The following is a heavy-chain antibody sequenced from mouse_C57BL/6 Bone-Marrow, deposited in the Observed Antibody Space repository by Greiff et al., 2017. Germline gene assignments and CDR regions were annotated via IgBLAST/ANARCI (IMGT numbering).Heavy chain of an antibody. CDR3: ARGPLDYGRLLMDV. V-gene: IGHV1-26*01. D-gene: IGHD2-4*01. CDR1: GYTFTDYY. Sequence: VQLQQSGPELVQPGASVKISCKASGYTFTDYYMNWVQQSHGKSLEWIGDINPNNGGTSYNQKFKGKSTLPVDKSSSTAYMELRSLTSEDSAVYYCARGPLDYGRLLMDVWGKGTSVTVSS. CDR2: INPNNGGT. J-gene: IGHJ4*01.